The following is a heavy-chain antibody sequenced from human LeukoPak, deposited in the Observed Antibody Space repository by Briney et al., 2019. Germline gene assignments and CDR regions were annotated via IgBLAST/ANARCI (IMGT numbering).Heavy chain of an antibody. CDR3: SRVGSGTTRDY. CDR1: GFTFSTYW. D-gene: IGHD1-14*01. CDR2: LSSDGSST. Sequence: GGSLRLSCAVSGFTFSTYWMHWVRQAREKALVWVSRLSSDGSSTSYADSVKGRFTISRDNAKNTLYLEMNSLRAEDTAVYYCSRVGSGTTRDYWGQGTQVTVSS. V-gene: IGHV3-74*01. J-gene: IGHJ4*02.